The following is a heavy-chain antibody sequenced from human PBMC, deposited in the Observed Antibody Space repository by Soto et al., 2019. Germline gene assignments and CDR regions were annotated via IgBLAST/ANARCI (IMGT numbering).Heavy chain of an antibody. V-gene: IGHV1-18*04. D-gene: IGHD6-6*01. J-gene: IGHJ5*02. CDR3: ARDREAARPGWFDP. Sequence: QVQLVQSGAEVKKPGASVKVSCKASGYTFTTYGINWVRQAPGQGPEWMGWISAYNGNTNYAQKFQGRVTMTTDTPTSTAYMELRGLSFDDTAVYYCARDREAARPGWFDPWGQGTLVTVSS. CDR1: GYTFTTYG. CDR2: ISAYNGNT.